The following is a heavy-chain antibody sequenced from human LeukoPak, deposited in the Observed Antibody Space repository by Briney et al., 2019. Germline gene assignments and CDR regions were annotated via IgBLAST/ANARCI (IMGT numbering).Heavy chain of an antibody. V-gene: IGHV4-38-2*02. D-gene: IGHD6-19*01. J-gene: IGHJ3*02. Sequence: SETLSLTCTVSGYSISSDYYWGWIRQPPGKGLEWIGYIYHSGSTYYNPSLKSRVTISVDTSKNQFSLKLSSVTAADTAVYYCARQQWLEQDAFDIWGQGTMVTVSS. CDR2: IYHSGST. CDR1: GYSISSDYY. CDR3: ARQQWLEQDAFDI.